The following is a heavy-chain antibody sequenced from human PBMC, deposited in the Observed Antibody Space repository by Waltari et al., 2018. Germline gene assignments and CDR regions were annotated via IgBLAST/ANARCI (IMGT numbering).Heavy chain of an antibody. J-gene: IGHJ5*02. Sequence: QVQLVQSGAEVKKPGSSVRVSCKASGGPLSSYPISWVRQAPGPGLEWMGRLIPFLDRANYAQRFQGRLTITAEKSTNTAYMELASLTSEDTAVYYCARPTGDSTASSNWFDPWGQGTLVTVSS. CDR2: LIPFLDRA. CDR1: GGPLSSYP. CDR3: ARPTGDSTASSNWFDP. V-gene: IGHV1-69*04. D-gene: IGHD6-6*01.